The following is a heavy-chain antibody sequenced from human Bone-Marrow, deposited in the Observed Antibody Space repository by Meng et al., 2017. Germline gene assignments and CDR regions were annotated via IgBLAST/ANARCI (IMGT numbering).Heavy chain of an antibody. V-gene: IGHV1-2*02. D-gene: IGHD5-18*01. CDR1: GYTFTGYY. J-gene: IGHJ4*02. CDR3: ARGAVWREQLWSHLYYFDY. Sequence: ASVKVSCKASGYTFTGYYMHWVRQAPGQGLEWMGWINPNSGGTNYAQKFQGRVTMTRDTSISTAYMELSRLRSDDTAVYYCARGAVWREQLWSHLYYFDYWGQGTLVTVSS. CDR2: INPNSGGT.